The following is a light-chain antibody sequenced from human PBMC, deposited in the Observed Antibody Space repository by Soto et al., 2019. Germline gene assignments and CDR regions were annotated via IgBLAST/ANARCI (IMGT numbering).Light chain of an antibody. CDR1: QSVSSSY. J-gene: IGKJ4*01. V-gene: IGKV3-20*01. CDR3: QQYGSSPLT. CDR2: GVS. Sequence: EIVLTQSPGTLSLSPGERATLSCRASQSVSSSYLVWYQQKPGQAPRLIIYGVSSRATGIPDRFSGSGSGTDFTLTINRLEPEDFAVYYCQQYGSSPLTFGGGTKVEIK.